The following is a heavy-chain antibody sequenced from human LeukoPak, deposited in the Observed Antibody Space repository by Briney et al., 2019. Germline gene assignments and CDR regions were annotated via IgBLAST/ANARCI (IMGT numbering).Heavy chain of an antibody. V-gene: IGHV7-4-1*02. Sequence: ASVKVSCKASGYSFTSYGLNWVRQAPGQGLEWMGWININTGNPTYAQGFTGRFVFSLDTSVSTAYLQISSLKAEDTAVYYCARGSIGLMTTMTDWGQGTLVTVSS. D-gene: IGHD4-17*01. CDR2: ININTGNP. CDR1: GYSFTSYG. J-gene: IGHJ4*02. CDR3: ARGSIGLMTTMTD.